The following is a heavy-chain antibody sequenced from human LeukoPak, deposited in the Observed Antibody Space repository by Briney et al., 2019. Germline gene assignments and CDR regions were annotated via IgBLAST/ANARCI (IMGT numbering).Heavy chain of an antibody. Sequence: SETLSLTCAVYGGSFSGYYWSWIRQPPGEGLEWIGEINHSGSTNYNPSLKSRVTISVDTSKNQFSLKLSSVTAADTAVYYCARHKGAFATIFGVGQNWFDPWGQGTLVTVSS. D-gene: IGHD3-3*01. CDR1: GGSFSGYY. CDR3: ARHKGAFATIFGVGQNWFDP. V-gene: IGHV4-34*01. J-gene: IGHJ5*02. CDR2: INHSGST.